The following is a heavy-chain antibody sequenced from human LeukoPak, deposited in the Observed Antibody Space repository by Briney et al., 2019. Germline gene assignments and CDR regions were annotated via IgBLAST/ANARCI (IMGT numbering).Heavy chain of an antibody. CDR1: GYTFTSYD. D-gene: IGHD2-21*01. CDR2: MNPNSGNT. V-gene: IGHV1-8*01. Sequence: ASVKVSCKASGYTFTSYDINWVRQATGQGLEWMGWMNPNSGNTGYAQRFQGRVTMTRNTSISTAYMELSSLRSEDTALYYCARAAWVSTSSKYYFDNWGQGTLVTVSS. CDR3: ARAAWVSTSSKYYFDN. J-gene: IGHJ4*02.